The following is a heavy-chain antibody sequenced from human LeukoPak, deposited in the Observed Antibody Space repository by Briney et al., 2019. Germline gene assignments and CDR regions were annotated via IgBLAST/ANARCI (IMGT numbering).Heavy chain of an antibody. CDR2: IYYTGST. Sequence: SETLSLTCTVSGGSISSYYWSCIRQPPGKGLEWVGYIYYTGSTNYNPYLKSRVTISVATSKNQFSLKLRSVTAADTAVYYCASMTANNWFDPWGQGTLVTVSS. CDR1: GGSISSYY. J-gene: IGHJ5*02. D-gene: IGHD2-21*02. CDR3: ASMTANNWFDP. V-gene: IGHV4-59*01.